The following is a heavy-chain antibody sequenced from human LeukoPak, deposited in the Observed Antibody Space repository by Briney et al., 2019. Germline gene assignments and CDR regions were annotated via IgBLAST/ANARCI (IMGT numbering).Heavy chain of an antibody. Sequence: GGSLRLSCAASGFTFSSYSMNWVRQAPGKGLEWVSSISSSSSYIYYADSVKGRFTISIDNANNSLYLQMNSLRAEDTAVYYCSGYSSGWTYYFDYWGQGTLVTVSS. CDR3: SGYSSGWTYYFDY. V-gene: IGHV3-21*01. CDR1: GFTFSSYS. CDR2: ISSSSSYI. J-gene: IGHJ4*02. D-gene: IGHD6-19*01.